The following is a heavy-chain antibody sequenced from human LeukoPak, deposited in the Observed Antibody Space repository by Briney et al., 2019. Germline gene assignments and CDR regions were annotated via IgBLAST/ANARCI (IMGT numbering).Heavy chain of an antibody. CDR3: ARHRYSGSYYYFDY. J-gene: IGHJ4*02. Sequence: PSETLSLTCAVYGGSFSGYYWSWIRQPPGKGLEWIGEINHSGSTTYNPSLKSRVTISVDTSKNQFSLKVNSVTAADTAVYYCARHRYSGSYYYFDYWGQGTLVTVSS. CDR1: GGSFSGYY. CDR2: INHSGST. D-gene: IGHD1-26*01. V-gene: IGHV4-34*01.